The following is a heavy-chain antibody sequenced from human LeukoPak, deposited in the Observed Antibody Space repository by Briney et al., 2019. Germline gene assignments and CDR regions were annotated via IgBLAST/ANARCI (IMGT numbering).Heavy chain of an antibody. CDR1: GYTFTGYY. J-gene: IGHJ3*02. CDR3: ARMALYCSSTSCYGEAFDI. D-gene: IGHD2-2*01. Sequence: ASVKVSCKASGYTFTGYYMHWVRQAPGQGLEWMGWMNPCGGSTSYAQKFQGRVTMTRDTSTSTVYMELSSLRSEDTAVYYCARMALYCSSTSCYGEAFDIWGQGTMVTVSS. V-gene: IGHV1-46*01. CDR2: MNPCGGST.